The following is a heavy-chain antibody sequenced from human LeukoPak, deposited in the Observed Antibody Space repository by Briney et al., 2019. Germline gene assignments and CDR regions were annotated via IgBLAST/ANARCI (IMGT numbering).Heavy chain of an antibody. J-gene: IGHJ4*02. V-gene: IGHV3-30*02. CDR3: AKSPYRGGSSWTEFDY. CDR1: GFTFSNYG. Sequence: TGGSLRLSCAASGFTFSNYGIHWVRQAPGKGLEWVAFIRYDGSDKFYADPVKGRFTISRDSSKNTVYLQMNSLRDEDTAVYYCAKSPYRGGSSWTEFDYWGQGTLVTVSS. CDR2: IRYDGSDK. D-gene: IGHD6-13*01.